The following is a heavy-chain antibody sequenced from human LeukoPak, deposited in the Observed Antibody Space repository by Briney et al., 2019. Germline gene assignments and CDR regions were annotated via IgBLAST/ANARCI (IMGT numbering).Heavy chain of an antibody. CDR3: ARDSLPYYDSSGYNWFDP. D-gene: IGHD3-22*01. J-gene: IGHJ5*02. Sequence: SETLSLTCTVSGYSISSGYYWGWIRQPPGKGLEWIGSIYHSGSTYYNPSLKSRVTISVDTSKNQFSLKLSSVTAADTAVYYCARDSLPYYDSSGYNWFDPRGQGTLVTVSS. V-gene: IGHV4-38-2*02. CDR2: IYHSGST. CDR1: GYSISSGYY.